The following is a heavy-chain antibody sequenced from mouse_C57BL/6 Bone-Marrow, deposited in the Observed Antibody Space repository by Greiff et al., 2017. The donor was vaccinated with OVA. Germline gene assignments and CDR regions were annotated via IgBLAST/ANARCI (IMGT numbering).Heavy chain of an antibody. J-gene: IGHJ3*01. CDR1: GFTFSDYY. V-gene: IGHV5-16*01. CDR2: INYDGSST. CDR3: ARDEGNYAWFAY. D-gene: IGHD2-1*01. Sequence: DVKLVESEGGLVQPGSSMKLSCTASGFTFSDYYMAWVRQVPEKGLEWVANINYDGSSTYYLDSLKSRFIISRDNAKNILYLQMSSLKSEDTATYYCARDEGNYAWFAYWGQGTLVTVSA.